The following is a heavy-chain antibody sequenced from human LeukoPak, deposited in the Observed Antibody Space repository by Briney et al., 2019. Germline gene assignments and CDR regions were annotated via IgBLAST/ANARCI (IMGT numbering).Heavy chain of an antibody. J-gene: IGHJ4*02. Sequence: SQTLSLTCTVSGGSISSGGYYWSWIRQHPGKGLEWIGYIYYSGSTYYNPSLKSRVTISVDTSKNQFSLKLSSVTAADTAVYYCARMRIEMATIVYYFDYWGQGTLVTVSS. CDR1: GGSISSGGYY. CDR2: IYYSGST. D-gene: IGHD5-24*01. V-gene: IGHV4-31*03. CDR3: ARMRIEMATIVYYFDY.